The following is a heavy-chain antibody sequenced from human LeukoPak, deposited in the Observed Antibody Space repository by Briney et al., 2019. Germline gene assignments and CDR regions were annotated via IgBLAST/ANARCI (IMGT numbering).Heavy chain of an antibody. J-gene: IGHJ4*02. CDR2: IGTAGDT. V-gene: IGHV3-13*01. CDR3: ARVAKERVGGVYYFDY. D-gene: IGHD1-1*01. Sequence: GGSLRLSCAAAGFTFGDYDMHRVRQATGKGLECVSAIGTAGDTYYTGSVKGRFTISRENAKNSLYLQMNSLRAGDTAVYYCARVAKERVGGVYYFDYWGQGTLVTVSS. CDR1: GFTFGDYD.